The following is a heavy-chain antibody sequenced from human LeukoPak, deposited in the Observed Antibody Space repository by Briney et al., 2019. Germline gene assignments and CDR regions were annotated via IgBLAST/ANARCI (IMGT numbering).Heavy chain of an antibody. CDR2: ISSSSSYI. J-gene: IGHJ4*02. CDR1: GFTLRIYS. D-gene: IGHD6-19*01. CDR3: ARDSVAGTQSFDY. Sequence: GGSLRLSCAASGFTLRIYSMNGVRQAPGEGLEWVSSISSSSSYIYYADSVKGRFTISRDNAKNSLYLQMNSLRAEDTAVYYCARDSVAGTQSFDYWGQGTLVTVSS. V-gene: IGHV3-21*01.